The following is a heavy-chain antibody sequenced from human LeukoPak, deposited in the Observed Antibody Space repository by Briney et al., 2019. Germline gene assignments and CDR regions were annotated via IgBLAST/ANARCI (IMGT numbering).Heavy chain of an antibody. Sequence: GGSLRLSCAASGFTFSSYSMNWVRRAPGKGLEWVSYIGSSSSSTIYYADSVKGRFTISRDNAKNSLYLQMNSLRAEDTAVYYCARDHVPGEWLPPFYYYGMDVWGQGTTVTVSS. CDR2: IGSSSSSTI. D-gene: IGHD3-3*01. CDR1: GFTFSSYS. CDR3: ARDHVPGEWLPPFYYYGMDV. J-gene: IGHJ6*02. V-gene: IGHV3-48*04.